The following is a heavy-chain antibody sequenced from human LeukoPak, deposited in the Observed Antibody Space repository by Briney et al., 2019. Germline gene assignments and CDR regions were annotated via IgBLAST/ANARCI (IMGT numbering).Heavy chain of an antibody. Sequence: SETLSLTCTVSGGSISSYYWSWIRQPPGKGLEWVGYIYYSGSTNYNSSLKSRVTISVDTSKNQFSLKLSSVTAADTAVYYCARGGGDSSSWYGGNFDYWGQGTLVTVSS. CDR1: GGSISSYY. CDR2: IYYSGST. V-gene: IGHV4-59*01. D-gene: IGHD6-13*01. J-gene: IGHJ4*02. CDR3: ARGGGDSSSWYGGNFDY.